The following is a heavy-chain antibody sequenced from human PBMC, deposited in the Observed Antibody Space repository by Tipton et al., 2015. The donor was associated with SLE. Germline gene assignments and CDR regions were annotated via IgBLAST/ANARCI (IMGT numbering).Heavy chain of an antibody. CDR1: GFIFSDYS. V-gene: IGHV3-21*04. D-gene: IGHD6-13*01. J-gene: IGHJ4*02. Sequence: SLRLSCAASGFIFSDYSMNWVRQAPGKGLEWVSSISSSSRYIYHAESLKGRFTISRDNAKNSLYLQMNSLKTEDTALYFCAKDLGQATAVSYFFAMDVWGQGTLVTVSS. CDR3: AKDLGQATAVSYFFAMDV. CDR2: ISSSSRYI.